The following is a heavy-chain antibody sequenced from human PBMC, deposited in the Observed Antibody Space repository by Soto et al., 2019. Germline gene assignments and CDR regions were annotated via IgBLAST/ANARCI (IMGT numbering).Heavy chain of an antibody. CDR3: ATKDNGKYFFDS. CDR1: GDSVTSGNYY. D-gene: IGHD1-26*01. J-gene: IGHJ4*02. CDR2: IHHTGYT. V-gene: IGHV4-61*01. Sequence: SETLSLTCTVSGDSVTSGNYYWSWIRQPPGKGLEWIGYIHHTGYTYSNPALKSRLTMSVDTSKNQFSLRLSSVTAVDTAVYYCATKDNGKYFFDSWGQGALVTVSS.